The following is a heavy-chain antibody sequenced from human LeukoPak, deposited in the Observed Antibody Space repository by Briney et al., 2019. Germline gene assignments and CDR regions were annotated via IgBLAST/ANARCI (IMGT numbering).Heavy chain of an antibody. CDR3: AKTAPYYYDTKDRSFDH. V-gene: IGHV4-39*01. CDR2: IYYSGNT. D-gene: IGHD3-22*01. J-gene: IGHJ4*02. Sequence: SETLSLTCTVSGGSISSGGYYWGWIRQPPGKGLEWIGNIYYSGNTYYNPSLKGRVTISVDTSKNQFSLKLSSVTAADTAVYYCAKTAPYYYDTKDRSFDHWGQGTLVTVSS. CDR1: GGSISSGGYY.